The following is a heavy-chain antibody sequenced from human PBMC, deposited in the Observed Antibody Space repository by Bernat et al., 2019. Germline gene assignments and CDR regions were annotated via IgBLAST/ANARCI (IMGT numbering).Heavy chain of an antibody. CDR1: GFTFSSYD. CDR3: AKGAGGDYERV. D-gene: IGHD4-17*01. V-gene: IGHV3-23*01. Sequence: EVQLLESGGGLVQPGGSLRLSCAAPGFTFSSYDMNWVRQAPGKGLEWVSAIGVSDGNTYYADSVKGRFTISRDNSKNTLFLQMNSLRAEDTDKYYCAKGAGGDYERVWGQGTTVTVSS. J-gene: IGHJ6*02. CDR2: IGVSDGNT.